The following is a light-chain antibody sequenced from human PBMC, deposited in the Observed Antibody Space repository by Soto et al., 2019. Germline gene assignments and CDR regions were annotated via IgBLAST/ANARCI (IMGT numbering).Light chain of an antibody. V-gene: IGKV3-20*01. Sequence: EMVLTQSPATLSLSPGERATLSCRASRSISSSYLAWYQQKPGQAPRLLIYAASSRATGIPDRFSVSGSGTDFTLTISRLDPEDFAVYYCQQYGSSPSFGQGTKVDIK. CDR1: RSISSSY. CDR2: AAS. J-gene: IGKJ1*01. CDR3: QQYGSSPS.